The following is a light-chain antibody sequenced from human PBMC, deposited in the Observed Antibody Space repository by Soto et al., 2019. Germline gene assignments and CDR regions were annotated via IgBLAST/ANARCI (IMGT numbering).Light chain of an antibody. CDR3: SSYTITTTRV. J-gene: IGLJ3*02. V-gene: IGLV2-14*01. CDR2: EVS. CDR1: SRDVGYYNY. Sequence: QSALTQPASVSGSPGQSITISCTGTSRDVGYYNYVSWYQQRPGKAPQLMIYEVSRRPSGVSFRFSGSKSGNTASLTISGLQAEDEADYYCSSYTITTTRVFGGGTKVTVL.